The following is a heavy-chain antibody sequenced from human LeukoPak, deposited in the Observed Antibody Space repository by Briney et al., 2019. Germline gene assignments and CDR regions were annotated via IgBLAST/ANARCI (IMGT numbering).Heavy chain of an antibody. J-gene: IGHJ4*02. CDR2: IYYSGST. CDR1: GGSVSSGSYY. V-gene: IGHV4-61*01. CDR3: ARGNFDWLPLSNGYFDY. Sequence: SETLSLTCTVSGGSVSSGSYYWRWIRQPPGKVLESIGYIYYSGSTHYNPSLKSRVTISVDTSKNQFSLKLSSVSAEDTAVYYCARGNFDWLPLSNGYFDYWGQGTLVTVSS. D-gene: IGHD3-9*01.